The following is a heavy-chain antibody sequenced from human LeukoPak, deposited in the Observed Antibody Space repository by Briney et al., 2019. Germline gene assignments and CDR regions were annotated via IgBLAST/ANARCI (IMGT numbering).Heavy chain of an antibody. Sequence: PGRSLRLSCTASGFTFGDYAMSWFRQAPGKGLEWVGFVRSTSYGGATAYAASVKCRFTISRDDPKSIVYLCMNSLKTEDTAVYYCTSLRQDCSRNSCYYYFYYYYMDVWGKGTTVTVSS. CDR1: GFTFGDYA. V-gene: IGHV3-49*03. CDR2: VRSTSYGGAT. CDR3: TSLRQDCSRNSCYYYFYYYYMDV. J-gene: IGHJ6*03. D-gene: IGHD2-2*01.